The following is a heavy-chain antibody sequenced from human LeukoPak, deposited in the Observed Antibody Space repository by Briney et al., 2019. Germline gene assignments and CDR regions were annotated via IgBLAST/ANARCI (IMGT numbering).Heavy chain of an antibody. Sequence: GGSLRLSCAASGFTFSSYWMSWVRQAPGKGLEWVANIKQDGSEKYYVDSVKGRFTISRDNSKNTLYLQMNSLRAEDTAVYYCARDFSSGWYARIDYWGQGTLVTVSS. J-gene: IGHJ4*02. CDR2: IKQDGSEK. CDR3: ARDFSSGWYARIDY. D-gene: IGHD6-19*01. CDR1: GFTFSSYW. V-gene: IGHV3-7*01.